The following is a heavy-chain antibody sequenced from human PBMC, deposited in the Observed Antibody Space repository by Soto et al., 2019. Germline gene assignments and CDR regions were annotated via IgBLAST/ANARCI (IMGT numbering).Heavy chain of an antibody. CDR2: IGGSGGVT. Sequence: EVQLLESGGGLVQPGGSLRLSCAASGFTFSSYAMSWVRQAPGKGLEWVSAIGGSGGVTYYADSVKGRFTISRDNSKNTLYLEINSLRAEATAVYDCAQDLGYTYGQDYLGQGPLVTVAS. J-gene: IGHJ4*02. CDR1: GFTFSSYA. V-gene: IGHV3-23*01. D-gene: IGHD5-18*01. CDR3: AQDLGYTYGQDY.